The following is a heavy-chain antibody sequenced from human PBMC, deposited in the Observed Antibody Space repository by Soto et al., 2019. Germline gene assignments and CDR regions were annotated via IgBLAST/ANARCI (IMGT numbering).Heavy chain of an antibody. V-gene: IGHV1-69*01. CDR2: IIPISETT. Sequence: QVQLVQSGAEVKKPGSSVKVSCKASGGTFSSYAISWVRQAPGQGLEWMGGIIPISETTNYAQKFQGRVTITADEYKSTAYMELSRLRSEDTAVYYCARSQGSSTSLEIYYYYYSGMDVWGQGTTVTVSS. CDR3: ARSQGSSTSLEIYYYYYSGMDV. CDR1: GGTFSSYA. D-gene: IGHD2-2*01. J-gene: IGHJ6*02.